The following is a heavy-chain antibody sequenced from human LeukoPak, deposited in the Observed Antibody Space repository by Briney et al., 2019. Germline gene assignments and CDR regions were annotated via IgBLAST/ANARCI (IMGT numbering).Heavy chain of an antibody. CDR3: ARLPDFRSYTTY. J-gene: IGHJ4*02. CDR1: GFTISSYC. V-gene: IGHV3-74*01. D-gene: IGHD1-14*01. CDR2: VTSDESST. Sequence: GGSLSLSCTASGFTISSYCMHWVRQAPGKGLVWVSRVTSDESSTDYADAVKGRFTISRDNAKNTLYLQMNSLRVEDTAMYYCARLPDFRSYTTYCSQGTLVTVSS.